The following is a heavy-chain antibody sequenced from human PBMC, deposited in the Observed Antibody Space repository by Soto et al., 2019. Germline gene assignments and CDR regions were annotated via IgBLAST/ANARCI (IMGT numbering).Heavy chain of an antibody. CDR1: GYSFTSYW. J-gene: IGHJ6*02. V-gene: IGHV5-10-1*01. CDR2: IDPSDSYT. CDR3: ARHAYIVEMATISFDYYGMDV. D-gene: IGHD5-12*01. Sequence: GESLKISCKGSGYSFTSYWISWVRQMPGKGLEWMGRIDPSDSYTNYSPSFQGHVTISADKSISTAYLQWSSLKASDTAMYYCARHAYIVEMATISFDYYGMDVWGQGTTVTVSS.